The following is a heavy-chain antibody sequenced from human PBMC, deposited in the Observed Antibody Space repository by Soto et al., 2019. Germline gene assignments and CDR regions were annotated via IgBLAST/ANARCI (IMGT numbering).Heavy chain of an antibody. CDR3: ARKSSSSSWFDP. D-gene: IGHD6-6*01. Sequence: GASVKVSCKASGYTFSNYGVTWVRQAPGQGLEWMGWISGYNGNTNYAQNFQGRVTMTADPSMRTAYMDLRSLRSDDTAVYFCARKSSSSSWFDPWGHGTLVTVSS. J-gene: IGHJ5*02. CDR1: GYTFSNYG. CDR2: ISGYNGNT. V-gene: IGHV1-18*01.